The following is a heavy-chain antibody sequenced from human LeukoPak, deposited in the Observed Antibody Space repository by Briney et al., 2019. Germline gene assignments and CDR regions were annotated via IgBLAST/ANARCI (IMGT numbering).Heavy chain of an antibody. Sequence: SETLSLTCAVYGGSFSGYYWSWIRQPPGKGLEWIGEINHSGSTNYNPSLKSRVTISVDTSKNQFSLKLSSVTAADMAVYYCARYDFWSGYYGYWGQGTLVTVSS. CDR3: ARYDFWSGYYGY. V-gene: IGHV4-34*01. CDR1: GGSFSGYY. J-gene: IGHJ4*02. D-gene: IGHD3-3*01. CDR2: INHSGST.